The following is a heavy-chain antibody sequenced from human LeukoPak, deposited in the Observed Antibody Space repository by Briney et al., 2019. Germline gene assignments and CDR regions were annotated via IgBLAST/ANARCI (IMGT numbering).Heavy chain of an antibody. CDR2: ISYDGSNK. D-gene: IGHD3-10*01. V-gene: IGHV3-30*03. CDR3: ARAAITMVRGVIGN. Sequence: GGSLRLSCAASGFTFSSYSMNRVRQAPGKGLEWVAVISYDGSNKYYADSVKGRFTISRDNSKNTLYLQMNSLRAEDTAVYYCARAAITMVRGVIGNWGQGTLVTVSS. CDR1: GFTFSSYS. J-gene: IGHJ4*02.